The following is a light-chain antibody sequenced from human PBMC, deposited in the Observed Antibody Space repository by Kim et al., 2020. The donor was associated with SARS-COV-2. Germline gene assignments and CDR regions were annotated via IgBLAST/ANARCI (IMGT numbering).Light chain of an antibody. CDR2: KAS. Sequence: DIQITQSPSTLSASVGDRVTITCRASQSISSWLAWYQQKPGKAPKLLIYKASSLESGVPSRFSGSGSGTEFTLTISSLQPDDFATYYCQQYNSYSGTFGQGTKLEI. V-gene: IGKV1-5*03. CDR3: QQYNSYSGT. CDR1: QSISSW. J-gene: IGKJ2*01.